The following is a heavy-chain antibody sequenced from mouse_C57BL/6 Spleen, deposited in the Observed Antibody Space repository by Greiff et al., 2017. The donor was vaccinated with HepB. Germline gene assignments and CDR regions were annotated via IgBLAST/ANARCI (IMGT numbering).Heavy chain of an antibody. V-gene: IGHV1-82*01. Sequence: VQLQQSGPELVKPGASVKISCKASGYAFSSSWMNWVKQRPGKGLEWIGRIYPGDGDTNYNGKFKGKATLTADKSSSTDYMQLSSLTSEDSAVYVCARGGGSSGYGYYAMDYWGQGTSVTVSS. CDR3: ARGGGSSGYGYYAMDY. J-gene: IGHJ4*01. CDR1: GYAFSSSW. D-gene: IGHD3-2*02. CDR2: IYPGDGDT.